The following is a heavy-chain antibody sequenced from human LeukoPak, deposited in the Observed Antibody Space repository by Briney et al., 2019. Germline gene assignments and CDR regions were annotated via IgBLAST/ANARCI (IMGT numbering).Heavy chain of an antibody. Sequence: GGALRLSCAASGFTFSSYSMNWVRQAPGKVLEWVSYISSSGSTIYYANSVKGRFTISRDNAKNSLYLQMNSLRAEDTAVYYCARRRYSGSWAGKYYYYYYMDVWGKGTTVTISS. CDR1: GFTFSSYS. J-gene: IGHJ6*03. D-gene: IGHD1-26*01. CDR3: ARRRYSGSWAGKYYYYYYMDV. CDR2: ISSSGSTI. V-gene: IGHV3-48*04.